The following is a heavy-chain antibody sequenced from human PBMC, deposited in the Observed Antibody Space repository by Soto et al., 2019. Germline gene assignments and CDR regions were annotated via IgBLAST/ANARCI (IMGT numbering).Heavy chain of an antibody. CDR1: GYTFTSYG. V-gene: IGHV1-18*01. J-gene: IGHJ4*02. CDR2: ISAHNGNT. Sequence: QVHLVPSGAEVKKPGASVKVSCKASGYTFTSYGITWVRQAPGQGLEWMVWISAHNGNTDYAQKLQGIVIVTRDTSTSTAYMELRSLISDDTAVYYCARGRYGDYWGQGALVTVSS. D-gene: IGHD1-1*01. CDR3: ARGRYGDY.